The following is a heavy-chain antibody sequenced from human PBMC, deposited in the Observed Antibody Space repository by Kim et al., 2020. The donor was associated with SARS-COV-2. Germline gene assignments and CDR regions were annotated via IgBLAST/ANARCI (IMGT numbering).Heavy chain of an antibody. V-gene: IGHV3-48*02. CDR1: GFTFSSYS. J-gene: IGHJ6*02. D-gene: IGHD2-8*02. CDR2: ISSSSSTI. CDR3: ASWSNYYYYYGMDV. Sequence: GGSLRLSCAASGFTFSSYSMNWVRQAPGKGLEWVSYISSSSSTIYYADSVKGRFTISRDNAKNSLYLQMNSLRDEDTAVYYCASWSNYYYYYGMDVWGQGTTVTVSS.